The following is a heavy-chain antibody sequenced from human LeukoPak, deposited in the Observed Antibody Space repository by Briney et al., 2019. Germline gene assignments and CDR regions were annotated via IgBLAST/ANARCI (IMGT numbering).Heavy chain of an antibody. CDR2: ISWNSGSI. Sequence: PGGSLRLSCAASGSTFDDYAMHWVRQAPGKGLEWVSGISWNSGSIGYADSVKGRFTISRDNAKNSLYLQMNSLRAEDTALYYCAKLQTYYYDSSGYPDAFDIWGQGTMVTVSS. V-gene: IGHV3-9*01. J-gene: IGHJ3*02. CDR1: GSTFDDYA. CDR3: AKLQTYYYDSSGYPDAFDI. D-gene: IGHD3-22*01.